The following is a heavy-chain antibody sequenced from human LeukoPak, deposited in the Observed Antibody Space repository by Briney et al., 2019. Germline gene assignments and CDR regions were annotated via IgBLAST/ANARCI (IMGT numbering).Heavy chain of an antibody. CDR3: ARVETYYYDSSGYYYSRNFDY. V-gene: IGHV4-31*03. CDR1: GGSISSGGYY. Sequence: SETLSHTCTVSGGSISSGGYYWSWIRQHPGKGLEWIGYIYYSGSTYYNPSLKSRVTISVDTSKNQFSLKLSSVTAADTAVYYCARVETYYYDSSGYYYSRNFDYWGQGTLVTVSS. J-gene: IGHJ4*02. CDR2: IYYSGST. D-gene: IGHD3-22*01.